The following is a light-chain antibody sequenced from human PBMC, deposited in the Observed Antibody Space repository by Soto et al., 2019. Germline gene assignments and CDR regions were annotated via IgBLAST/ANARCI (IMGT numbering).Light chain of an antibody. CDR1: SSDVGGYNY. V-gene: IGLV2-8*01. CDR2: EVN. Sequence: QSVLTQPPSASGSPGQSVSISCTGTSSDVGGYNYVSWYQHHPGKAPKLMIYEVNKRPSGVPDRFSGSKSGNTASLTVSGLQAEDEADYYCSSYAGSNVVFGRGTKLTVL. CDR3: SSYAGSNVV. J-gene: IGLJ2*01.